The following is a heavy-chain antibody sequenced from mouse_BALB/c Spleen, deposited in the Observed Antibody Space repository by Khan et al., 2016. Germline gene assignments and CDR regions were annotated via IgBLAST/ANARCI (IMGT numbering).Heavy chain of an antibody. D-gene: IGHD2-12*01. CDR2: ISYDGSN. Sequence: EVQLQESGPGLVKPSQSLSLTCSVTGYSITSGYYWNWIRQFPGTNLEWMGDISYDGSNNYNPSLKNRISIARSTSKNHFYQNLNSVTTEDTATCHWERLRRVYAMDYWGQGTSVTVSS. CDR1: GYSITSGYY. V-gene: IGHV3-6*02. J-gene: IGHJ4*01. CDR3: ERLRRVYAMDY.